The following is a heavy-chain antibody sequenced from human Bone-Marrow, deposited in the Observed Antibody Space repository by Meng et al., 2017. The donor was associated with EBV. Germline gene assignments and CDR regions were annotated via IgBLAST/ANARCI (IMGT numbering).Heavy chain of an antibody. CDR1: GCSNSSSCW. CDR3: AIRKAAQIDY. CDR2: IYHSGST. V-gene: IGHV4-4*02. D-gene: IGHD6-13*01. Sequence: QQQESGPGVVKSAGTPPPRCVASGCSNSSSCWWSWVRQPPGKGLEWIGEIYHSGSTNYNPSLKSRVTISVDKSKNQFSLKLSSVTAADTAVYYCAIRKAAQIDYWGQGTLVTVSS. J-gene: IGHJ4*02.